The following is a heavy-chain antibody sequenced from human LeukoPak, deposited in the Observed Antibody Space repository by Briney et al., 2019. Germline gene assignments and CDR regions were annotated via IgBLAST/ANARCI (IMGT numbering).Heavy chain of an antibody. CDR3: GGGGSPHI. V-gene: IGHV4-4*07. CDR2: FTSGST. D-gene: IGHD3-10*01. CDR1: GGSISNDF. J-gene: IGHJ3*02. Sequence: SETLSLTCTVSGGSISNDFLTWVRQPAGKALEWIVRFTSGSTTYNPSLKIRVTMSLDTSMTQFALKLKSVTAADTAVYYCGGGGSPHIWGQGTMVTVS.